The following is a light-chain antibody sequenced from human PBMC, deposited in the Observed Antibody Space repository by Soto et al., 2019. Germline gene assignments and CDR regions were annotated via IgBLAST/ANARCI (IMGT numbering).Light chain of an antibody. Sequence: QSVLTQPPSASGTPGQRVTISCSGSSSHIGSNPVNWYRQLPGTAPKLLIYSNNQRPSGVPDRFSGSKSGTSASLAISGLQSEDEADYYCAAWHDSRNGGVFGGGTKLTVL. CDR1: SSHIGSNP. CDR2: SNN. V-gene: IGLV1-44*01. CDR3: AAWHDSRNGGV. J-gene: IGLJ3*02.